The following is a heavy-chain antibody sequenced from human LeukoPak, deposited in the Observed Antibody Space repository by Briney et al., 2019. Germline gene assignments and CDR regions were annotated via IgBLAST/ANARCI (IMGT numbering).Heavy chain of an antibody. Sequence: GGSLRLSCAASGFPLSTYGMHWVRQAPGKGLEWVAIIWHDGNNKYYADSVKGRFTISRDNSKNTLSLQMNSLRAEDTAVYFCARGGEQLDYWGQGTLVTVSS. CDR1: GFPLSTYG. D-gene: IGHD3-10*01. J-gene: IGHJ4*02. CDR3: ARGGEQLDY. V-gene: IGHV3-33*01. CDR2: IWHDGNNK.